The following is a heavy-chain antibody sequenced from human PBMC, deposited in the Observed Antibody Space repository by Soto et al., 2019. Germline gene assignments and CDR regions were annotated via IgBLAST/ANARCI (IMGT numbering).Heavy chain of an antibody. Sequence: ASVKVSCKASGYTFTSYYMHWVRQAPGQGLEWMGIINPSGGSTSYAQKFQGRVTMTRDTSTSTVYMELSSLRSEDTAVYYCARVSIASPLGWYYGMDVWGQGTTVTRLL. CDR2: INPSGGST. V-gene: IGHV1-46*01. D-gene: IGHD6-6*01. J-gene: IGHJ6*02. CDR3: ARVSIASPLGWYYGMDV. CDR1: GYTFTSYY.